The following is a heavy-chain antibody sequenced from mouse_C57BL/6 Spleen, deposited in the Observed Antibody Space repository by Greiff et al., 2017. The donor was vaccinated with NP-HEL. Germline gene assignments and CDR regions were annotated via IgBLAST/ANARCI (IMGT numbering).Heavy chain of an antibody. CDR1: GYTFTSYW. J-gene: IGHJ4*01. CDR2: IDPSDSYT. CDR3: ARGGGRRDYYAMDY. Sequence: QVQLQQPGAELVMPGASVKLSCKASGYTFTSYWMHWVKHRPGQGLEWIGEIDPSDSYTNYNQKFKGKSTLTVDKSSSTAYMQLSSLTSEDSAVYYCARGGGRRDYYAMDYWGQGTSVTVSS. V-gene: IGHV1-69*01. D-gene: IGHD1-2*01.